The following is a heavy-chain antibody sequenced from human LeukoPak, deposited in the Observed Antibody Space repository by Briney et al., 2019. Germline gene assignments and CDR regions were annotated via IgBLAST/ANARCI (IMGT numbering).Heavy chain of an antibody. Sequence: SETLSLTCAVSGGSFSGYYWTWIRQPPGKGLEWIGEINHSGSTNYNPSLESRVAISLDASEKQSSLRVRSVTAADSAIYYCARGTESSGWNFDYWGQGTLVTVSS. CDR3: ARGTESSGWNFDY. J-gene: IGHJ4*02. D-gene: IGHD6-25*01. CDR1: GGSFSGYY. CDR2: INHSGST. V-gene: IGHV4-34*01.